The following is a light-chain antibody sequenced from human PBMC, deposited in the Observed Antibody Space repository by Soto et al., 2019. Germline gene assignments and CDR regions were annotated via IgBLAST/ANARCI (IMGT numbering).Light chain of an antibody. CDR1: QSISSW. Sequence: DIQTFQSHSTLSASVGDRVTITCRASQSISSWLAWYQQKPGKAPKLLIYDASSLESGVPSRFSGSGSGTEFTLTISSLQPDDFATYYCQQYNSYPITFGQGTRLEIK. J-gene: IGKJ5*01. CDR2: DAS. V-gene: IGKV1-5*01. CDR3: QQYNSYPIT.